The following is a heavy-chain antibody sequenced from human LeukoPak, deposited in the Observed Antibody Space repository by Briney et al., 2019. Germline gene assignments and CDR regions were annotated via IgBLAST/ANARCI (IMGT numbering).Heavy chain of an antibody. J-gene: IGHJ4*02. CDR1: HYSISSNYY. Sequence: SETLSLTCTVSHYSISSNYYWGWIRQPPGKGLEWIGSIYHSGSTYYNPSLKSRVTISVDTSKNQFSLKLTSVTAADTAVYYCARSSGCMSYWGQGTLVTVSS. V-gene: IGHV4-38-2*02. CDR3: ARSSGCMSY. CDR2: IYHSGST. D-gene: IGHD3-22*01.